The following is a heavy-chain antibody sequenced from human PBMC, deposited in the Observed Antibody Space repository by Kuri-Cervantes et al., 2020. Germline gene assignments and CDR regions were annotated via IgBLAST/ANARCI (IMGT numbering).Heavy chain of an antibody. CDR3: ATSSMIGENWFDP. Sequence: ASVKVSCKASGYTFTSYAMNWVRQAPGQGLEWMGWMNPNSGNTGYAQRFQGRVTMTRNTSISTAYMELSSLRSEGTAVYYCATSSMIGENWFDPWGQGTLVTVSS. J-gene: IGHJ5*02. D-gene: IGHD3-22*01. V-gene: IGHV1-8*02. CDR1: GYTFTSYA. CDR2: MNPNSGNT.